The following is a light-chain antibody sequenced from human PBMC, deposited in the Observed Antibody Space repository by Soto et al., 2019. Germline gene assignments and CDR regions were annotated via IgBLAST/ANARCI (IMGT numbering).Light chain of an antibody. CDR3: QHYYDFSWT. CDR1: QSISIL. Sequence: DIPLTQSPSTLSASVGDRVTITCRASQSISILLAWYQQKPGKAPNLLIYATSTLETGVSSRFSGSGSGTEFTLTISSLQPDDSATYYCQHYYDFSWTFGQGTKVEIK. J-gene: IGKJ1*01. CDR2: ATS. V-gene: IGKV1-5*03.